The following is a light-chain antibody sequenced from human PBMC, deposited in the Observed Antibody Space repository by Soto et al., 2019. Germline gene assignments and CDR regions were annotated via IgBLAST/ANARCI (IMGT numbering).Light chain of an antibody. Sequence: SVLTQPASVSGSPGQSITISCTGTSSDVGGYNYVSWYQHHPGKAPKLIIYDVSNRPSGVSNRFSGSKSGNTASLTISGLQPEDEADSYCSSYTTSNTRQIVFGTGTKVTVL. V-gene: IGLV2-14*03. CDR3: SSYTTSNTRQIV. CDR2: DVS. J-gene: IGLJ1*01. CDR1: SSDVGGYNY.